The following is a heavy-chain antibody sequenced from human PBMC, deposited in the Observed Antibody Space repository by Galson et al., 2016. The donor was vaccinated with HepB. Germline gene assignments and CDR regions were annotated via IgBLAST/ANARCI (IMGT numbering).Heavy chain of an antibody. CDR3: ARPPPFIVTTANINY. CDR2: VSGSGGST. Sequence: SLRLSCAASGFTFSTYAMSWVRQAPGKGLEWVSAVSGSGGSTYYADSVKDRFTISRDNSQHMLYLQMNSLRPEDTAVYYCARPPPFIVTTANINYWGQGTLVTVSS. V-gene: IGHV3-23*01. D-gene: IGHD5-12*01. J-gene: IGHJ4*02. CDR1: GFTFSTYA.